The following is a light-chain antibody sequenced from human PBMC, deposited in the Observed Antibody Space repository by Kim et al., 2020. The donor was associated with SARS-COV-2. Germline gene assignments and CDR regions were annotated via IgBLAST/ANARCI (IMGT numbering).Light chain of an antibody. CDR2: GKN. CDR3: NPRDSSGNHRRV. V-gene: IGLV3-19*01. Sequence: SSELTQDHAVSVALGQTVRITCQGDSLRSYYASWYQQKPGQAPVLVIYGKNNRPSGIPDRFSGSSSGNTASLTITGAQAEDEADYYCNPRDSSGNHRRVFGGGTQLTVL. J-gene: IGLJ2*01. CDR1: SLRSYY.